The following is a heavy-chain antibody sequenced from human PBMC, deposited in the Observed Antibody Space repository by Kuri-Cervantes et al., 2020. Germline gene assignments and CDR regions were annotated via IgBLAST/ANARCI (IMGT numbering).Heavy chain of an antibody. Sequence: SVKVSCKASGGTFSSYAISWVRQAPGQGLEWMGGIIPIFGTANYAQKFQGRVTITADESTSTAYMELSSLRSEDTAVYYCARRIAARTNNWFDPWGQGTLVTVSS. D-gene: IGHD6-6*01. CDR1: GGTFSSYA. CDR3: ARRIAARTNNWFDP. V-gene: IGHV1-69*13. J-gene: IGHJ5*02. CDR2: IIPIFGTA.